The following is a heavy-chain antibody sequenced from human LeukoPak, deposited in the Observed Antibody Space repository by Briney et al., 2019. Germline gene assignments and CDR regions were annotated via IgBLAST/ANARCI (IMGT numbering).Heavy chain of an antibody. Sequence: PGGSLRLSCTTSGFAFSNYAMNWVRQAPGKGPEWVSGISGFNTYYADSVKGRFTIFRDNSKNVLYLQMDRLRAEDTAVSSCAKDVCTSPRCLLYFDSWGQGTLVTVSS. CDR3: AKDVCTSPRCLLYFDS. D-gene: IGHD2-8*01. V-gene: IGHV3-23*01. J-gene: IGHJ4*02. CDR1: GFAFSNYA. CDR2: ISGFNT.